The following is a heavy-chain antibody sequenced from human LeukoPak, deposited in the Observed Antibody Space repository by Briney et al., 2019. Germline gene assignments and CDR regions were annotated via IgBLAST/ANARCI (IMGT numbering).Heavy chain of an antibody. J-gene: IGHJ3*02. Sequence: ASVKVSCKASGYTLTGHYIHWVRQAPGQGLEWMGWISPHSGFTMYPQRFQGRVTMTTDTSISTAFLEVRRLRSDDTAAYYCARQAGDDALDMGAKGTMITVYS. CDR3: ARQAGDDALDM. CDR2: ISPHSGFT. CDR1: GYTLTGHY. V-gene: IGHV1-2*02. D-gene: IGHD7-27*01.